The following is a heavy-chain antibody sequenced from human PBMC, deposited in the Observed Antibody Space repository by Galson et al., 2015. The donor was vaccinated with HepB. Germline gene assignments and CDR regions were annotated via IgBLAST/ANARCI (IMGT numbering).Heavy chain of an antibody. CDR3: AHNGPGGNYGSGTYRDFDY. CDR2: IYWDDDK. V-gene: IGHV2-5*02. Sequence: PALVKPTQTLTLTCTFSGFSLSTTGVGVGWIRQPPGKALEWLALIYWDDDKRYSPSLKSRLTITKDTSKNQVVLTMTNMDPVDTATYYCAHNGPGGNYGSGTYRDFDYWGQGTLVTVSS. J-gene: IGHJ4*02. D-gene: IGHD3-10*01. CDR1: GFSLSTTGVG.